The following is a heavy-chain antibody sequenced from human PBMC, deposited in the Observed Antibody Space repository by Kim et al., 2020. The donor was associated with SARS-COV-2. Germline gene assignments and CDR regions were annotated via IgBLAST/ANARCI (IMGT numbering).Heavy chain of an antibody. CDR3: ARLSSRFYYFDY. J-gene: IGHJ4*02. V-gene: IGHV4-34*01. Sequence: NYNPSLQSRVTISVDTSKNQFSLKLSSVTAADTAVYYCARLSSRFYYFDYWGQGTLVTVSS. D-gene: IGHD6-13*01.